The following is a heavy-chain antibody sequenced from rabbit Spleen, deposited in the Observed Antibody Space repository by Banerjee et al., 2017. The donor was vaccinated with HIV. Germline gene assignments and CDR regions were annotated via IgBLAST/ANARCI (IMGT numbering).Heavy chain of an antibody. V-gene: IGHV1S40*01. D-gene: IGHD8-1*01. Sequence: QSLEESGGGLVKPGASLTLTCKASGFSFDSGYDMCWVRQAPGKGLEWVACAYAGSSGSTYSATWAKGRFTISKTSSTTVTLQMTSLTAADTATYFCARGVGTSFSTYGMDLWGPGTLVTVS. CDR2: AYAGSSGST. CDR1: GFSFDSGYD. J-gene: IGHJ6*01. CDR3: ARGVGTSFSTYGMDL.